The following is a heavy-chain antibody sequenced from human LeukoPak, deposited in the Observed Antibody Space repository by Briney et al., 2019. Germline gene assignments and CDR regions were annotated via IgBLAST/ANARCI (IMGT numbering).Heavy chain of an antibody. CDR3: ARAWSGYTYGYYY. CDR2: ITSSRSTI. J-gene: IGHJ4*02. CDR1: GFTFSDYN. Sequence: GGSLRLSCAASGFTFSDYNRNWVRQAPGKGLEWVSYITSSRSTIYYADSVKGRFTISRDNAKNSLYLQMNSLRAEDTAVYDCARAWSGYTYGYYYWGQGTLVTVSS. D-gene: IGHD5-18*01. V-gene: IGHV3-48*01.